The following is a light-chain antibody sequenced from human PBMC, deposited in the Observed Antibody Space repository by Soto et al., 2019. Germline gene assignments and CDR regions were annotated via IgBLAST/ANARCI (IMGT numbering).Light chain of an antibody. J-gene: IGLJ2*01. V-gene: IGLV7-46*01. CDR3: LLSYTRARHVV. Sequence: QAVVTQEPSLTVSPGGTVTLTCGSSTGAVTSGHYPYWFRQKPGQAPRTLIYDTTKKHSWTPARFSGSLLGGKAALTLTGAQPEDEAEYYCLLSYTRARHVVFGGGTKVTVL. CDR1: TGAVTSGHY. CDR2: DTT.